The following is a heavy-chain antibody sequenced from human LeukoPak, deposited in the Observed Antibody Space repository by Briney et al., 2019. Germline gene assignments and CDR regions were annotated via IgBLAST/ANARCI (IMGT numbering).Heavy chain of an antibody. CDR2: ISGSGGST. D-gene: IGHD3-10*02. CDR3: AELGITMIGGV. V-gene: IGHV3-23*01. CDR1: GFTFSSYA. J-gene: IGHJ6*04. Sequence: GGSLRLSCAASGFTFSSYAMSWVRQAPGKGLEWVSAISGSGGSTYYADSVKGRFTISRDNYKNTLYLQMNSLRDEDTAVYYCAELGITMIGGVWGKGTTVTISS.